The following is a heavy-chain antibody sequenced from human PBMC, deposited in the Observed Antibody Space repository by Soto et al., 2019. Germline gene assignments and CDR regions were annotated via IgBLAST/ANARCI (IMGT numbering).Heavy chain of an antibody. J-gene: IGHJ4*01. CDR1: GGSISIYY. CDR2: ISDSGST. V-gene: IGHV4-59*01. Sequence: SETLSLTCTVSGGSISIYYWSWIRQPPGKGLEWIGYISDSGSTNYNPSLESRVTISVDTSKNQFSLKLTSVTTADTAVYYCARGDSSGYYYYFDYWGQGTPVT. D-gene: IGHD3-22*01. CDR3: ARGDSSGYYYYFDY.